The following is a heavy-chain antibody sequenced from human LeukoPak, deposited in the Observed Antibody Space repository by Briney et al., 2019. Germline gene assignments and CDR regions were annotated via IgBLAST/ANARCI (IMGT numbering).Heavy chain of an antibody. V-gene: IGHV3-21*01. D-gene: IGHD3-22*01. CDR3: ARDGRDYYDSSGYYYPFGY. CDR1: GFTFSSYS. CDR2: ISSSSSYI. Sequence: GGSLRLSCAASGFTFSSYSMNWVRQAPGKGLEWVSSISSSSSYIYYADSVKGRFTISRDNAKNSLYLQMNSLRAEDTAVYYCARDGRDYYDSSGYYYPFGYWGQGTLVTVSS. J-gene: IGHJ4*02.